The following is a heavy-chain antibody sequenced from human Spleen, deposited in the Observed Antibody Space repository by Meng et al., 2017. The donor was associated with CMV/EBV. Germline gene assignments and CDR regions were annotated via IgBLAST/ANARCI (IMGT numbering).Heavy chain of an antibody. D-gene: IGHD5-18*01. J-gene: IGHJ4*02. CDR1: GGSISSYY. V-gene: IGHV4-59*12. Sequence: SETLSLTCTVSGGSISSYYWSWLRQPPGKGLEWIGYIYYSGSTYYNPSLKSRVTISVDTSKNQFSLKLSSVTAADTAVYYCASSGGNTAMGLDYWGQGTLVTVSS. CDR3: ASSGGNTAMGLDY. CDR2: IYYSGST.